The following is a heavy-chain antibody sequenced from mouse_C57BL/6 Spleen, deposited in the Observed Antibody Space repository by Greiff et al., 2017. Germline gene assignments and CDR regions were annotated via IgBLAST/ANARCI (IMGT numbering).Heavy chain of an antibody. Sequence: EVQLVESGGGLVQPKGSLKLSCAASGFTFNTYAMYWVRQAPGKGLEWVARIRSKCSNYATYYAESVKDRFTISRDDSKSMLHLQMNNLKTEDTAMYYCMRIYDYETIDYWGQGTSVTVSS. CDR1: GFTFNTYA. J-gene: IGHJ4*01. CDR3: MRIYDYETIDY. CDR2: IRSKCSNYAT. V-gene: IGHV10-3*01. D-gene: IGHD2-4*01.